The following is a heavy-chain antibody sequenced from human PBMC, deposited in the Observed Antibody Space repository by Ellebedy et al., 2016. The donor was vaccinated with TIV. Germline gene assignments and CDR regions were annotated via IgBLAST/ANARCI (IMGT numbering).Heavy chain of an antibody. J-gene: IGHJ6*02. CDR1: GFTFSSYD. V-gene: IGHV3-13*01. CDR3: ARLKMYVSPFYAMDV. CDR2: IGTAGDT. Sequence: GESLKISCAASGFTFSSYDMHWVRQATRKGLEWVSAIGTAGDTYYPGSVKGRFTISRENAKNSLYLQMNSLRAEDTAVYYCARLKMYVSPFYAMDVWGQGTAVIVSS. D-gene: IGHD2-8*01.